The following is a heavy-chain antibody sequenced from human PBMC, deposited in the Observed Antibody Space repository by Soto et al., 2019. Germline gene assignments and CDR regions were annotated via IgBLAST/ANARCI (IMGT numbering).Heavy chain of an antibody. V-gene: IGHV3-23*01. D-gene: IGHD3-3*01. CDR3: AKEPNYDFWSGYNYYFDY. CDR2: ISGSGGST. J-gene: IGHJ4*02. CDR1: GFTFSSYA. Sequence: GGSLRLSCAASGFTFSSYAMSWVRQAPGKGLEWVSAISGSGGSTYYADSVKGRFTISRDNSKNTLYLQMNSLRAEDTAVYYCAKEPNYDFWSGYNYYFDYWGQGTLVTVSS.